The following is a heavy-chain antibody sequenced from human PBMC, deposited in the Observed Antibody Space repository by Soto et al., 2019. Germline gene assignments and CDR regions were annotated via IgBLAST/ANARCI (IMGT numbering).Heavy chain of an antibody. Sequence: GGSLRLSCAASGFTFSSYGMHWVRQAPGKGLEWVAVMSYDGSNKYYADSVKGRFTISRDNSKNTLYLQMNSLRAEDTAVYYCAKDMYSSGPYGMDVWGQGTTVTVSS. CDR2: MSYDGSNK. J-gene: IGHJ6*02. CDR1: GFTFSSYG. D-gene: IGHD6-19*01. V-gene: IGHV3-30*18. CDR3: AKDMYSSGPYGMDV.